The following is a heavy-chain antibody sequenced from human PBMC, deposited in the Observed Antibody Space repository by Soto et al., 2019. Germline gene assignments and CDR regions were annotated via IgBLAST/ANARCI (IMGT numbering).Heavy chain of an antibody. CDR1: GFTFSSYS. CDR3: ARWVTTVTSYWYFDL. Sequence: GGSLRLSCAASGFTFSSYSMNWVRQAPGKGLEWVSYISSSSSTIYYADSVKGRFTISRDNAKNSLYPQMNSLRAEDTAVYYCARWVTTVTSYWYFDLWGRGTLVTVSS. V-gene: IGHV3-48*01. D-gene: IGHD4-17*01. J-gene: IGHJ2*01. CDR2: ISSSSSTI.